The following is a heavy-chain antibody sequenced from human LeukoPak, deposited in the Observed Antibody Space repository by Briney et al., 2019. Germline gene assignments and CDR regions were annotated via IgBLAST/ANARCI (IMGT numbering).Heavy chain of an antibody. J-gene: IGHJ4*02. CDR1: GVSISSSNSY. Sequence: SQTLSLTCTVSGVSISSSNSYWGWIRQPPGKGLEWIGSIYYSGNTYYNASLKSRVTISVDTSKNQFSLKLSSVTAADTAVYYCARAGRYCSSTSCYAGVDYWGQGTLVTVSS. D-gene: IGHD2-2*01. V-gene: IGHV4-39*07. CDR2: IYYSGNT. CDR3: ARAGRYCSSTSCYAGVDY.